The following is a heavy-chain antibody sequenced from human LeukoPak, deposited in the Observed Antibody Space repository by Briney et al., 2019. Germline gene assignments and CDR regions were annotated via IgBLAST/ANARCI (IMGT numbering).Heavy chain of an antibody. Sequence: GGSLRLSCVGSGFTFSNYWMHWVRQAPGKGLVWVSRINTDETTTDYADPVKGRFTISRDNAKNSLYLQMNSLRAEDTAVYYCARDFGRWFIDYWGQGTLVTVSS. CDR3: ARDFGRWFIDY. CDR1: GFTFSNYW. J-gene: IGHJ4*02. CDR2: INTDETTT. V-gene: IGHV3-74*01. D-gene: IGHD4-23*01.